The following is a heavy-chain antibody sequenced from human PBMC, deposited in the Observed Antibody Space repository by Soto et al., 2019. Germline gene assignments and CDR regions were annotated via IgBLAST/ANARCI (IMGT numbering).Heavy chain of an antibody. CDR3: TTGRDARFDY. V-gene: IGHV3-15*07. CDR2: IKRKTDGGTT. J-gene: IGHJ4*02. D-gene: IGHD2-21*01. CDR1: GFTFSNAW. Sequence: EVQLVESGGGLVKPGGSLRLSCAASGFTFSNAWMNWVRQAPGKGLEWVGRIKRKTDGGTTDYAAPVKGRFTISRDDSKNTLYLQMNSLKTEDTAVYSCTTGRDARFDYWGQGTLVTVSS.